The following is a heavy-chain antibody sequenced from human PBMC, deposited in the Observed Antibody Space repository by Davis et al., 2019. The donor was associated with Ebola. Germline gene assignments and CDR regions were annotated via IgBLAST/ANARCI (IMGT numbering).Heavy chain of an antibody. CDR1: GYSFTSYW. V-gene: IGHV5-51*01. CDR2: IYPGDSDT. J-gene: IGHJ4*02. CDR3: ARGTSLARNFDY. Sequence: GGSLRLSCKGSGYSFTSYWIGWVRQMPGKGLEWMGIIYPGDSDTRYSPSFEGQVTISADRSISTAYLQWSSLKASDTAMYYCARGTSLARNFDYWGQGTLVTVSS. D-gene: IGHD3-3*02.